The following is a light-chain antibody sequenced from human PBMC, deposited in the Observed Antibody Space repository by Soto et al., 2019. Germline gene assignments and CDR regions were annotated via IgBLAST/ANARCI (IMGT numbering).Light chain of an antibody. CDR1: QGISSY. V-gene: IGKV1-9*01. CDR3: QQLNNYPRT. Sequence: DIQMTQSPATLSASLGDRVTITCRASQGISSYLAWYQQKPGQAPKLLISTASTLQSGVPSRYSGSGSGTEFTLTISSLQPEDFETYYCQQLNNYPRTFGQGTKVDIK. J-gene: IGKJ1*01. CDR2: TAS.